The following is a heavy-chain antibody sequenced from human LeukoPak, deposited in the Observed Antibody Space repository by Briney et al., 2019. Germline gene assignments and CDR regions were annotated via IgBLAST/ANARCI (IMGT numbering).Heavy chain of an antibody. CDR2: TSSDLNVK. CDR3: AREGYYGSGSPPSLYFDY. Sequence: SGGSLRLSCAASGFTFRNYVIHWVRQAPGKGLEWVAVTSSDLNVKLYANSVKGRFTISRDNSTSTLYLQMNSLRPEDTAIYYCAREGYYGSGSPPSLYFDYWGQGTLVTVSS. V-gene: IGHV3-30-3*01. D-gene: IGHD3-10*01. J-gene: IGHJ4*02. CDR1: GFTFRNYV.